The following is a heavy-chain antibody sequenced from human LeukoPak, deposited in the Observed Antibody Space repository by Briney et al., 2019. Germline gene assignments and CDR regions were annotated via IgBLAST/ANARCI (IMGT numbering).Heavy chain of an antibody. V-gene: IGHV4-39*07. CDR1: GGSISSSSYY. J-gene: IGHJ5*02. CDR3: AKGFGVVISNWFDP. D-gene: IGHD3-3*01. CDR2: IYYSGST. Sequence: PSETLSLTCTVSGGSISSSSYYWGWIRQPPGKGLEWIGSIYYSGSTYYNPSLKSRVTISVDTSKNQFSLKLSSVTAADTAVYYCAKGFGVVISNWFDPWGQGTLVTVSS.